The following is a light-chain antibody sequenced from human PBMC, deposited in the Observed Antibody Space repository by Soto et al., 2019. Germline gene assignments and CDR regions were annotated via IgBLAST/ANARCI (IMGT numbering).Light chain of an antibody. Sequence: EIVVTQSPATLSLSKGDRATLSCRASHSVSSSYLAWYQQKPGQVPRLFIYGASTRATGIPARFSGSGSGTDFTLTISGLEPEDFAVYYCQQYGSSPSTFCQGTNVDIK. CDR1: HSVSSSY. J-gene: IGKJ1*01. V-gene: IGKV3-20*01. CDR3: QQYGSSPST. CDR2: GAS.